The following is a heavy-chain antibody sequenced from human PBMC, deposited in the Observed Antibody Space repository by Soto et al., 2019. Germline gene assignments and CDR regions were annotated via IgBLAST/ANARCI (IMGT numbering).Heavy chain of an antibody. V-gene: IGHV1-18*01. CDR2: ISAYNANA. CDR1: GYTFRNFG. Sequence: QIQLLQSGVEVKKPGAPVKVTCKASGYTFRNFGISWVRQAPGQGLEWMGWISAYNANANYAQKFQGRLTMTADTSTSTAYMELRSLRSDDTAVYYCARENSYFDYWGQGTLVTVSS. J-gene: IGHJ4*02. CDR3: ARENSYFDY.